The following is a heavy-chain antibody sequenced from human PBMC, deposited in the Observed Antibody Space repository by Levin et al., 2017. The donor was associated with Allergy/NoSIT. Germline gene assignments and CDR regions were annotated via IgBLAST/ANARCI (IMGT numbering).Heavy chain of an antibody. CDR1: GFTFSSYA. J-gene: IGHJ4*02. V-gene: IGHV3-23*01. CDR2: ISGSGGST. CDR3: AKTSLWGGGWYEAFDY. Sequence: GESLKISCPASGFTFSSYAMSWVRQAPGKGLEWVSAISGSGGSTYYADSVKGRFTISRDNSKNTLYLQMNSLRAEDTAVYYCAKTSLWGGGWYEAFDYWGQGTLVTVSS. D-gene: IGHD6-19*01.